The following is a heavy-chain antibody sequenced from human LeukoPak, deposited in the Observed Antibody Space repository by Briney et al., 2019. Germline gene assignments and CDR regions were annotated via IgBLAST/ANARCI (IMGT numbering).Heavy chain of an antibody. Sequence: PGGSLRLSCAASGFTFSSYGMHWVRQAPGKGLEWVAVISYDGSNKYYADSVKGRFTTSRDNFKNTLYLQMNTLRAEDTAVYYCARSPHIGGWYYQVDYWGQGTLVTVSS. V-gene: IGHV3-30*03. J-gene: IGHJ4*02. CDR3: ARSPHIGGWYYQVDY. CDR1: GFTFSSYG. CDR2: ISYDGSNK. D-gene: IGHD6-19*01.